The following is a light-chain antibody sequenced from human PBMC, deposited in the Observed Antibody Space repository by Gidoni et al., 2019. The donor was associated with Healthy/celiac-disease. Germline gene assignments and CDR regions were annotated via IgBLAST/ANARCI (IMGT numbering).Light chain of an antibody. CDR2: GAS. CDR1: QSVSSSY. J-gene: IGKJ4*01. V-gene: IGKV3-20*01. CDR3: QQYGSSPPLT. Sequence: EIVLYQSPGTLSLSPGHRATLSCRASQSVSSSYLAWYQQKPGQAPRLLIYGASSRATGIPDRFSGSGSGTDFTLTISRLEPEDLALYYCQQYGSSPPLTFGGGTKVEIK.